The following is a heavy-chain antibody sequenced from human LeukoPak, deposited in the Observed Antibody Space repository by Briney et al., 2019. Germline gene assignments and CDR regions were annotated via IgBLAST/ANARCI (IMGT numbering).Heavy chain of an antibody. CDR2: ISGSGGST. D-gene: IGHD3-9*01. CDR1: GFTFSSYA. V-gene: IGHV3-23*01. J-gene: IGHJ4*02. CDR3: AKDLGYFDWLLQPFDY. Sequence: GGSLRLSCAASGFTFSSYAMSWVRQAPGKGLEWVSAISGSGGSTYYADSVKGRFTISRDNSKNTLYLQMNSLRAEDTAVYYCAKDLGYFDWLLQPFDYWGQGTLVTVSS.